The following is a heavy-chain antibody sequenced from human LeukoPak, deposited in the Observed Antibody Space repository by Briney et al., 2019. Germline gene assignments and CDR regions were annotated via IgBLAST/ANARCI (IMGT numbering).Heavy chain of an antibody. Sequence: SETLSLTCAVHAGSCDDYYCSWIRQPPGKGLEWIGEIHPHGIFYYNSSLTSRVTISIDTSKSQFSLRLTSVTAADTAFYYCARGSDRSKAGDLWGQGSLVIVSS. CDR1: AGSCDDYY. J-gene: IGHJ5*02. V-gene: IGHV4-34*01. CDR3: ARGSDRSKAGDL. CDR2: IHPHGIF. D-gene: IGHD2-21*02.